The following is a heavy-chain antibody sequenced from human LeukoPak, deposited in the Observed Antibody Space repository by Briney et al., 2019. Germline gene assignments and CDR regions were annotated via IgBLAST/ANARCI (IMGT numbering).Heavy chain of an antibody. J-gene: IGHJ4*02. V-gene: IGHV1-24*01. CDR2: FDPEDGET. CDR3: ATDFRWGYCSSTSCSPPGY. CDR1: GYTLTELS. Sequence: ASVKVSCKVSGYTLTELSMPWVRQAPGKGLEWMGGFDPEDGETIYAQKFQGRVTMTEDTSTDTAYMELSSLRSEDTAVYYCATDFRWGYCSSTSCSPPGYWGQGTLVTVSS. D-gene: IGHD2-2*01.